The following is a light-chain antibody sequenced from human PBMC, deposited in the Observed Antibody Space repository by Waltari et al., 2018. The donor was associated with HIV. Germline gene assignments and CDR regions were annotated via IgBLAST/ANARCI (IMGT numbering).Light chain of an antibody. J-gene: IGLJ1*01. V-gene: IGLV2-23*02. Sequence: QSALTQPASASASPGQSITITCTGTLRDVGNYNLVFWYRQFPDKAPQLLIFEVNKRPSGVSNRFSGSKSGNSASLTIAGLLADDEADYYCCSYAGGNSYVFGTGTKVTVL. CDR3: CSYAGGNSYV. CDR2: EVN. CDR1: LRDVGNYNL.